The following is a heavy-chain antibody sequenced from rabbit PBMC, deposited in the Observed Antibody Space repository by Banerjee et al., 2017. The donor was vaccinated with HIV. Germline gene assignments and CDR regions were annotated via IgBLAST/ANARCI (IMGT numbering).Heavy chain of an antibody. D-gene: IGHD4-2*01. Sequence: EQLEESGGDLVKPGASLTLTCTASGFSFSANYWMCWVRQAPGKGLEWIACIYVSGTGTYYASWAKGRFTISKTSSTTVALQMTSLTAADTATYFCARYTADAGYDLGLWGQGTLVTVS. V-gene: IGHV1S45*01. CDR2: IYVSGTGT. J-gene: IGHJ3*01. CDR3: ARYTADAGYDLGL. CDR1: GFSFSANYW.